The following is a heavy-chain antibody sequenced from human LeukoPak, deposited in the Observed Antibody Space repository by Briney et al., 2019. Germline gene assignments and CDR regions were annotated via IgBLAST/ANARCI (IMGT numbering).Heavy chain of an antibody. CDR2: IKQDGSEK. CDR1: GFTFSSQA. D-gene: IGHD3-9*01. V-gene: IGHV3-7*01. Sequence: GGSLRLSCAASGFTFSSQAMSWVRQAPGKGLEWVANIKQDGSEKYYVDSVKGRFTISRDNAKNSLYLQMNSLRAEDTAVYYCARDSSDISPTYYYYYYGMDVWGQGTTVTVSS. J-gene: IGHJ6*02. CDR3: ARDSSDISPTYYYYYYGMDV.